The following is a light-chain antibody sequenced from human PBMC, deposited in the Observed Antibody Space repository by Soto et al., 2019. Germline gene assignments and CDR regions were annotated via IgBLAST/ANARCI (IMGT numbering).Light chain of an antibody. Sequence: QSVMTQPSSASASPGHSVTISCTGTSSVFGGYNYVSWYQQHPGKAPKLMIYEVSKRPSGVPDRFSGSKSGNTASLPVSGLQAEDDADYYSSSYAGRSNHYFCGTRTKV. CDR2: EVS. CDR3: SSYAGRSNHYF. J-gene: IGLJ1*01. CDR1: SSVFGGYNY. V-gene: IGLV2-8*01.